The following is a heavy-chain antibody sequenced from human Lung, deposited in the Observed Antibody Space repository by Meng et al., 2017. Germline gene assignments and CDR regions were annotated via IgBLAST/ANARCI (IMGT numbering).Heavy chain of an antibody. CDR3: ARGPTTMAHDFDY. CDR2: INHSGST. Sequence: QGQIQQWGAGLLKPSDTLSLTCVVPGGSFSDYYWSWIRQPQGKGLEWIGEINHSGSTNYNPSLESRATISVDTSQNNLSLKLSSVTAADSAVYYCARGPTTMAHDFDYWGQGTLVTVSS. J-gene: IGHJ4*02. V-gene: IGHV4-34*01. D-gene: IGHD4-11*01. CDR1: GGSFSDYY.